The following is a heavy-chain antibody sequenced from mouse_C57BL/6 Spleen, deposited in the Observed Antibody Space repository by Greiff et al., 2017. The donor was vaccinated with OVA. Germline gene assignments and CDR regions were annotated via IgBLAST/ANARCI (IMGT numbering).Heavy chain of an antibody. CDR3: ARSAVVDYYAMDY. V-gene: IGHV1-7*01. CDR1: GYTFTSYW. J-gene: IGHJ4*01. Sequence: QVQLKESGAELAKPGASVKLSCKASGYTFTSYWMHWVKQRPGQGLEWIGYINPSSGYTKYNQKFKDKATLTADKSSSTAYMQLSSLTYEDSAVYYCARSAVVDYYAMDYWGQGTSVTVSS. D-gene: IGHD1-1*01. CDR2: INPSSGYT.